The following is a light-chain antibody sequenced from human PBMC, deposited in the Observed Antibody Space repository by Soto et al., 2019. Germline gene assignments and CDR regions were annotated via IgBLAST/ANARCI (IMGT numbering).Light chain of an antibody. V-gene: IGKV3-15*01. CDR2: GAS. CDR1: QSIGSN. J-gene: IGKJ5*01. Sequence: EIVLTQSPATLSVSPGERATLSCRTSQSIGSNLAWYLQKPGQAPRLLIYGASTRATGISVRFSGSGSGTEFTLTISSLQSEDFAVYYCQQYNNWPHTFGQGTRLEIK. CDR3: QQYNNWPHT.